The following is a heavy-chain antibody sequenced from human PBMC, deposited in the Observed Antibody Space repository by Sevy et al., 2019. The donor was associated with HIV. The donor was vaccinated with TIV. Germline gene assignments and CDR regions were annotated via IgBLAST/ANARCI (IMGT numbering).Heavy chain of an antibody. CDR3: ARDKPQGVVIIPGSMWGGVDY. Sequence: ASVKVSCKTFGYTFKTYGISWVRQAPGQGLEWMGWISAYSGDTNFAQKFQGRVTMTTDTSTSTAYMELSSLSSDDPAVYFCARDKPQGVVIIPGSMWGGVDYWGQGTVVTVSS. J-gene: IGHJ4*02. CDR2: ISAYSGDT. CDR1: GYTFKTYG. D-gene: IGHD2-2*01. V-gene: IGHV1-18*01.